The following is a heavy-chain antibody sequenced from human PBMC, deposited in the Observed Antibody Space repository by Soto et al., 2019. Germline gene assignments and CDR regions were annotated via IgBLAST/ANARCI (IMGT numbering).Heavy chain of an antibody. V-gene: IGHV3-21*01. CDR1: GFTFSSYS. J-gene: IGHJ4*02. CDR2: ISSSSSYI. Sequence: EVQLVGSGGGLVKPGGSLRLSCAASGFTFSSYSMNWVRQAPGKGLEWVSSISSSSSYIYYADLVKGRFTISRDNAKNTLYLQINSLRGEDTAVYYCARGPPYDYDSSGYYTGWGQGTLVTVSS. CDR3: ARGPPYDYDSSGYYTG. D-gene: IGHD3-22*01.